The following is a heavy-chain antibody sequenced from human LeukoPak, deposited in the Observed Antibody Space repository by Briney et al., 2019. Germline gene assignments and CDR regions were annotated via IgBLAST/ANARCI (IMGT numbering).Heavy chain of an antibody. CDR2: IYYSGST. CDR3: ARQPSYYDFWSGYPPANWFDP. V-gene: IGHV4-39*01. Sequence: SETLSLTCTVSGGSISSSSYYWGWIRQPPGKGLEWIGSIYYSGSTYCNPSLKSRVTISVDTSKNQFSLKLSSVTAADTAVYYCARQPSYYDFWSGYPPANWFDPWGQGTLVTVSS. J-gene: IGHJ5*02. D-gene: IGHD3-3*01. CDR1: GGSISSSSYY.